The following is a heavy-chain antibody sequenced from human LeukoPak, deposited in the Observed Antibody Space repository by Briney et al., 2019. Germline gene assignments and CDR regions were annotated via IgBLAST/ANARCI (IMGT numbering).Heavy chain of an antibody. CDR2: IIPIFGTA. V-gene: IGHV1-69*05. J-gene: IGHJ3*02. CDR1: GGTFSSYT. Sequence: GGSVKVSCKASGGTFSSYTISWVRQAPGQGLEWMGGIIPIFGTANYAQKFQGRVTITTDESTSTAYMELSSLRSEDTAVYYCAIEGATIDAFDIWGQGTMVTVSS. CDR3: AIEGATIDAFDI. D-gene: IGHD3-16*01.